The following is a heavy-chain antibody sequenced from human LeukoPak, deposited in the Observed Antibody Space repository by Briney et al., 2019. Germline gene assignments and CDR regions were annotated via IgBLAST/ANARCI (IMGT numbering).Heavy chain of an antibody. CDR3: ARDRAGVPAAPGDY. J-gene: IGHJ4*02. Sequence: PGRSLRLSCAASGFTFSSYVMHWVRQAPGKGLEWVAVISHDGSNKYYADSVKGRFTISRDNSKNTLYLQMNSLRAEDTAVYYCARDRAGVPAAPGDYWGQGTLVTVSS. V-gene: IGHV3-30-3*01. CDR1: GFTFSSYV. D-gene: IGHD2-2*01. CDR2: ISHDGSNK.